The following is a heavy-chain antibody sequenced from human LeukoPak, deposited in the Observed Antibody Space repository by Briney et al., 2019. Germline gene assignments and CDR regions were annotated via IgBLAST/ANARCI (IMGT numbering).Heavy chain of an antibody. J-gene: IGHJ5*02. V-gene: IGHV2-70*04. CDR2: IDWDDDK. Sequence: SGPTLVNPTQTLTLTCTFSGFSLGTSGMRVSWIRQPPGKALEWLARIDWDDDKFYSTSLKTRLTISKDTSKNQVVLTMTNMDPVDTATYYCARMMMVRGVGDWFDPWGQGTLVTASS. D-gene: IGHD3-10*01. CDR3: ARMMMVRGVGDWFDP. CDR1: GFSLGTSGMR.